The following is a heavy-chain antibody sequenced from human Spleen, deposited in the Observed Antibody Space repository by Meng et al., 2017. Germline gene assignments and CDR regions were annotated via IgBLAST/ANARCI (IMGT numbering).Heavy chain of an antibody. CDR2: ISAYNGNT. J-gene: IGHJ4*02. CDR3: ARAHVDIVATITEDFDY. CDR1: GYTFTSYG. V-gene: IGHV1-18*01. D-gene: IGHD5-12*01. Sequence: QGPLVQSGAGVKKPGASVKVSCKASGYTFTSYGISWVRQAPGQGLEWMGWISAYNGNTNYAQKLQGRVTMTTDTSTSTAYMELRSLRSDDTAVYYCARAHVDIVATITEDFDYWGQGTLVTVSS.